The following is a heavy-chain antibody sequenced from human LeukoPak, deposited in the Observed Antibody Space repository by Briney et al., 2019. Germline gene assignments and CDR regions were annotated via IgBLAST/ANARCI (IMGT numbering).Heavy chain of an antibody. CDR3: AKGDYYDSSGPFDY. J-gene: IGHJ4*02. CDR1: GFTFDDYA. V-gene: IGHV3-9*01. D-gene: IGHD3-22*01. Sequence: PGRSLRLSCAASGFTFDDYAMHWVRQAPGKGLEWVSGISWNSGSIGYADSVKGRFTISRDNAKNSLYLQMNSLRAEDTALYYRAKGDYYDSSGPFDYWGQGTLVTVSS. CDR2: ISWNSGSI.